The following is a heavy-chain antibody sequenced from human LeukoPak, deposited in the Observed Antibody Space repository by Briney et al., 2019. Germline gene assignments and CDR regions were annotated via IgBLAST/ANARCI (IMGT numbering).Heavy chain of an antibody. Sequence: GRSLRLSCAASGFTFSSYGMHWVRQAPGKGLEWVAFIRYDGSNKYYADSVKGRFTISRDNSKNTLYLQMNSLRAEDTAVYFCANRVVPADTTGGYWGQGTLVTVSS. D-gene: IGHD2-2*01. J-gene: IGHJ4*02. CDR3: ANRVVPADTTGGY. CDR2: IRYDGSNK. CDR1: GFTFSSYG. V-gene: IGHV3-30*02.